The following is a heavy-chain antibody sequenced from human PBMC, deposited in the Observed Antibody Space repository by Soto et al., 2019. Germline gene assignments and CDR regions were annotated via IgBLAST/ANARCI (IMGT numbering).Heavy chain of an antibody. V-gene: IGHV4-31*03. D-gene: IGHD6-13*01. Sequence: QVQLQESGPGLVKPSQTLSLTCTVSGGSISSGGYYWSWIRQHPGKGLEWIGYTYYSGSTYYNPSLKSRVTISGDASKNQFSLKLSSVTAADSAVYYCARVGYSRRFDPWGQGTLVTVSS. CDR2: TYYSGST. CDR3: ARVGYSRRFDP. CDR1: GGSISSGGYY. J-gene: IGHJ5*02.